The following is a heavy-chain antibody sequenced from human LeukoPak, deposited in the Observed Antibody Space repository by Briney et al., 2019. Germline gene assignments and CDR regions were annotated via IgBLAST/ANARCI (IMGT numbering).Heavy chain of an antibody. CDR3: ARDPGSPAIFGVVDDYFDY. D-gene: IGHD3-3*01. V-gene: IGHV3-9*01. Sequence: GGSLRLSCAASGFNFDDYAMHWVRQAPGKGLEWVSGINWNSGSTGYADSVKGRFTISRDNAKNSLYLQMNSLRAEDTALYYCARDPGSPAIFGVVDDYFDYWGQGTLVTVS. CDR2: INWNSGST. J-gene: IGHJ4*02. CDR1: GFNFDDYA.